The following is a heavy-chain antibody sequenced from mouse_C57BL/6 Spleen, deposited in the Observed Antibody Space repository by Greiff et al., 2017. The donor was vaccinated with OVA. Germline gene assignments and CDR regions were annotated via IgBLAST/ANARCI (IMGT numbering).Heavy chain of an antibody. V-gene: IGHV1-64*01. CDR2: IHPNSGST. J-gene: IGHJ2*01. CDR1: GYTFTSYW. CDR3: ARGDKRDFDY. Sequence: VQLQQPGAELVKPGASVTLSCKASGYTFTSYWLHWVKQRPGQGLEWIGMIHPNSGSTNYNEKFKSKATLTVDKSSSTAYMQLSSLTSEDSAVYYCARGDKRDFDYWGQGTTLTVSS.